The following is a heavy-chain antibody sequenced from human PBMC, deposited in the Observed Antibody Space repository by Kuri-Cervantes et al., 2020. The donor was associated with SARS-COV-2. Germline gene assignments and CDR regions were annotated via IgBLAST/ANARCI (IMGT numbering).Heavy chain of an antibody. CDR2: INPNSGGT. V-gene: IGHV1-2*02. Sequence: ASVKVCCKASGYTFTSYYSNWVRQATGQGLEWMGSINPNSGGTNYAQKFQGRVTMTRDTSISTAYMELSRLRSDETAVYYCARAYCSSTSCYEDFWGKGTMVTVSS. CDR3: ARAYCSSTSCYEDF. D-gene: IGHD2-2*01. CDR1: GYTFTSYY. J-gene: IGHJ6*04.